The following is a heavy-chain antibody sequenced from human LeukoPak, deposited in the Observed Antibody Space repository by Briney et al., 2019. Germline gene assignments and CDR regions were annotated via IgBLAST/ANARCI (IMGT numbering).Heavy chain of an antibody. CDR1: GGSISSGGYS. V-gene: IGHV4-31*11. J-gene: IGHJ3*02. D-gene: IGHD3-3*01. CDR2: IYYSGST. CDR3: ARSGVFPNAFDI. Sequence: SQTLSLTCAVSGGSISSGGYSWSWIRQHPGKGLEWIEYIYYSGSTYYNPSLKSRVTISVNKSKNQFSLKLRYVTAPDTAVYYCARSGVFPNAFDIWGQGTMVTVSS.